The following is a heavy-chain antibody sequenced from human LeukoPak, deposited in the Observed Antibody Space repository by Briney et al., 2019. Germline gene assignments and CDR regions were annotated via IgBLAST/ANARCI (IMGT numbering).Heavy chain of an antibody. D-gene: IGHD4-17*01. V-gene: IGHV4-31*03. J-gene: IGHJ3*02. CDR2: IFYSGST. CDR3: ARCELRFLAFDI. Sequence: SQTLSLTCTVSGGSISSGGYYWSWIRQHPRKGLEWIGYIFYSGSTYYNPSLKSRVTISVDTSKNQSSLKLSSVTAADTAVYYCARCELRFLAFDIWGQGTVVTVSS. CDR1: GGSISSGGYY.